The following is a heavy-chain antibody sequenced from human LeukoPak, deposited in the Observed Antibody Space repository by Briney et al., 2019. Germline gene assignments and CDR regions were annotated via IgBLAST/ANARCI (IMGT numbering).Heavy chain of an antibody. CDR3: ARSPGEVVNPEYAFDI. CDR1: GFTFSSYG. CDR2: ISSNGGST. D-gene: IGHD3-10*01. Sequence: GRSLRLSCAASGFTFSSYGMHWVRQAPGKGLEYVSAISSNGGSTYYANSVKGRFTISRDNSKNTLYLQVGSLRAEDMAVYYCARSPGEVVNPEYAFDIWGQGTMVTVSS. J-gene: IGHJ3*02. V-gene: IGHV3-64*01.